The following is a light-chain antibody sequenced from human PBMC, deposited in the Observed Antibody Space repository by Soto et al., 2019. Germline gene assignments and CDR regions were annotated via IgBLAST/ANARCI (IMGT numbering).Light chain of an antibody. J-gene: IGKJ4*01. CDR2: EGS. CDR1: QSLLHSDGYNQ. Sequence: DIVMTQAPLSLPVTPGEPASISCRSSQSLLHSDGYNQLDWYLQKPGQSPQLLIYEGSKRASGVPERFSGSGSGTDFTLKISRVEADDVGIYHCMQALHPPPTFGGGTKVEIK. CDR3: MQALHPPPT. V-gene: IGKV2-28*01.